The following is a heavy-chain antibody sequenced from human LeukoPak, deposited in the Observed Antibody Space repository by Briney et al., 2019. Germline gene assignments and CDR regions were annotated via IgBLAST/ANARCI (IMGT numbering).Heavy chain of an antibody. CDR1: GYTFTSYG. J-gene: IGHJ5*02. D-gene: IGHD1-26*01. V-gene: IGHV1-8*03. CDR2: MNPNNGNT. CDR3: ARGVGVGATNWFDP. Sequence: ASVKVSCKSSGYTFTSYGISWVRQATGQGLEWVGWMNPNNGNTGYAQKFQGRVTFTRSTSISTAYMELSSLRSEDTAMYYCARGVGVGATNWFDPWGQGTLVTVSS.